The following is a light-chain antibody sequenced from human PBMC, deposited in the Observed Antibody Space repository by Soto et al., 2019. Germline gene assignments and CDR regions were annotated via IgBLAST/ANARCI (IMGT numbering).Light chain of an antibody. Sequence: ILLTQSPATLALSPGERATLSCRASQRITTYLAWYQQKPGQAPRLVIYDAFNRATGIPERFSGSGSGTDFTLTISSLEPEDFAFYYCQQRSGWPLTFGGGTKVDIK. V-gene: IGKV3-11*01. CDR3: QQRSGWPLT. CDR2: DAF. CDR1: QRITTY. J-gene: IGKJ4*01.